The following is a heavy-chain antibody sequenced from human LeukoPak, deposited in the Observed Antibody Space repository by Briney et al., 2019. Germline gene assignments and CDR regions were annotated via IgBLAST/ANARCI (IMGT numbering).Heavy chain of an antibody. V-gene: IGHV3-43*02. J-gene: IGHJ4*02. Sequence: TGGSLRLSCAASGFTFHDYAMHWVRQAPGKGLEWVSPISGNGESTYYADSVKGRFTISRDNSKNSLYLQMNSLRTEDTALYYCAKDIAGYSYGIDYWGQGTLVTVSS. CDR2: ISGNGEST. D-gene: IGHD5-18*01. CDR1: GFTFHDYA. CDR3: AKDIAGYSYGIDY.